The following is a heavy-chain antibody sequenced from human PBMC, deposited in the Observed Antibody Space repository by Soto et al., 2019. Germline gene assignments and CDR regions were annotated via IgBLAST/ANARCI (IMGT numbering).Heavy chain of an antibody. V-gene: IGHV1-69*06. J-gene: IGHJ6*02. CDR3: AIHNGTTTGMDV. CDR1: GGTFSNYV. CDR2: IIPISGAA. Sequence: SVNVSCKASGGTFSNYVVNWVRQAPGQGLEWMGRIIPISGAANYAQKFQGRVTITAXXXXXXSXMXLXXXXSEXTAVYYCAIHNGTTTGMDVWGQGTSVTVSS. D-gene: IGHD1-7*01.